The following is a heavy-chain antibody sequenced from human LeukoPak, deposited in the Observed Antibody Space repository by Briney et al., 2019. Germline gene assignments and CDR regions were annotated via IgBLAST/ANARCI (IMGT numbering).Heavy chain of an antibody. V-gene: IGHV3-23*01. Sequence: GGALRLSCAASGFTFSNYAVTWGRQAPGKGLGWGSSINGDGGATYYADSVKGRFTISRDNSKNTLFLQMNSLRAEDTAVYYCAKGLRGGNSWYTLYFDYWGQGTPVSVSS. J-gene: IGHJ4*02. D-gene: IGHD6-13*01. CDR3: AKGLRGGNSWYTLYFDY. CDR1: GFTFSNYA. CDR2: INGDGGAT.